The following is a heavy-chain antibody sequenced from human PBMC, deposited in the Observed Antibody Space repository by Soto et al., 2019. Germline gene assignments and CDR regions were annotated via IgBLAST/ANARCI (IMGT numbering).Heavy chain of an antibody. D-gene: IGHD3-22*01. CDR1: GGSISSANHY. V-gene: IGHV4-39*01. J-gene: IGHJ4*02. CDR2: MYYSVMT. Sequence: QLQLQESAPGLVKPSATLSLACTVSGGSISSANHYWGSIRQPPGQGPEWIADMYYSVMTRYNPSLKRRATMPVATSTNQFSLRLGSVTASDTAVYYWARHRYYYDSTGYSYLIWGQETLVTVSS. CDR3: ARHRYYYDSTGYSYLI.